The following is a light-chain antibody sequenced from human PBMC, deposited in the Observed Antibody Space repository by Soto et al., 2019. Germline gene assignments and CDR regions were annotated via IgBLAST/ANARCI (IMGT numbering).Light chain of an antibody. J-gene: IGKJ2*01. CDR1: QSVRRK. V-gene: IGKV3-15*01. Sequence: EIVMTQSPATLSVSPGERATFSCRASQSVRRKLAWYQQRPGQAPRLLVYDASTRATGIPGRFSGSGSGTDFTLTISSLQSEDFAVYYCQEYNNWPPMYTFGQGTKLEIK. CDR3: QEYNNWPPMYT. CDR2: DAS.